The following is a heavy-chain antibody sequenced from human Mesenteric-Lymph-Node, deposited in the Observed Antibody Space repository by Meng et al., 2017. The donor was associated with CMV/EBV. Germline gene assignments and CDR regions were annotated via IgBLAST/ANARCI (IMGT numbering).Heavy chain of an antibody. Sequence: KVSCKGSGYSFTSYWIGWVRQMPGKGLEWMGIIYPGDSDTRYSPSFQGQVTISADKSISTAYLQWSSLKASDTAMYYCARHFRSSTSRNWFDPWGQGTLVTVSS. CDR3: ARHFRSSTSRNWFDP. D-gene: IGHD2-2*01. CDR2: IYPGDSDT. V-gene: IGHV5-51*01. J-gene: IGHJ5*02. CDR1: GYSFTSYW.